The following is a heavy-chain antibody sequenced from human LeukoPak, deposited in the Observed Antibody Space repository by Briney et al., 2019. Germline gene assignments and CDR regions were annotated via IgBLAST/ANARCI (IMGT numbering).Heavy chain of an antibody. D-gene: IGHD3-10*01. CDR2: ISGSGGST. V-gene: IGHV3-23*01. Sequence: GGSLRLSCAASGFTCSSYAMSWVRQAPGKGLEWVSGISGSGGSTYYADSVRGRFTISRDNSKNTLYVQMNSLRAEDTAVYYCAKDSGSGIYYSADAFDIWGQGTMVTVSS. CDR3: AKDSGSGIYYSADAFDI. CDR1: GFTCSSYA. J-gene: IGHJ3*02.